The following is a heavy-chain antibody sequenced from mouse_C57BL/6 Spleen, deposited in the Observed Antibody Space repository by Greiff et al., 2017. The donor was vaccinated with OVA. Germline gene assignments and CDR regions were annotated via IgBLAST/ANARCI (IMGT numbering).Heavy chain of an antibody. CDR2: ISYDGSN. J-gene: IGHJ2*01. Sequence: EVKLQESGPGLVKPSQSLSLTCSVPGYSITSGYYWNWIRQFPGNKLEWMGYISYDGSNNYNPSLKNRISITRDTSKNQFFLKLNSVTTEDTATYYCARDNYYVDYWGQGTTLTVSS. CDR3: ARDNYYVDY. CDR1: GYSITSGYY. V-gene: IGHV3-6*01.